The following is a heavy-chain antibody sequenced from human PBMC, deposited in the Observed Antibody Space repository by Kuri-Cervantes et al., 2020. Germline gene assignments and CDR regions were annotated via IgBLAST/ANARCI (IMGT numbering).Heavy chain of an antibody. CDR2: IKSKTDGGTT. V-gene: IGHV3-15*01. J-gene: IGHJ4*02. Sequence: GGSLRLSCAASGFTFSNAWMSWVRQAPGRGLEWVGRIKSKTDGGTTDYAAPVKGRFTISRDDSKNTLYLHMNSLKTEETAVYYCTTGTLGYCSGGSCYWVDYWGQGTLVTVSS. D-gene: IGHD2-15*01. CDR1: GFTFSNAW. CDR3: TTGTLGYCSGGSCYWVDY.